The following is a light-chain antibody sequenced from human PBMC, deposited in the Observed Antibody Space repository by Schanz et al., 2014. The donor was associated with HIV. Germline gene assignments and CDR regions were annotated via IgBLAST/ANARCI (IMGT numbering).Light chain of an antibody. J-gene: IGLJ2*01. CDR3: GTWDSSLRAGYVI. CDR1: SYSIGNNF. V-gene: IGLV1-51*01. CDR2: DNN. Sequence: QSVLTQPPSVSAAPGQRVTISCSGHSYSIGNNFVSWFQQLPGTAPKLLIYDNNKRPSGIPDRFSGSKSGTSATLGITGLQTGDEAEYYCGTWDSSLRAGYVIFGGGTKVTVL.